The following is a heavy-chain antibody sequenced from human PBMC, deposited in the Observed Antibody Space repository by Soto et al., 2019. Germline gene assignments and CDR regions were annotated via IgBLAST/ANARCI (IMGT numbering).Heavy chain of an antibody. Sequence: SETLSLTCTVSGGSISSGGYYWSWIRQHPGKGLEGIGYIYYRGSTYYNPSLKSRVTISVDTSKNQFSMKLSSVTAEDRAVYYCARASLGVAAHFDYWGQGTLVTVSS. CDR1: GGSISSGGYY. D-gene: IGHD2-21*01. V-gene: IGHV4-31*03. CDR2: IYYRGST. CDR3: ARASLGVAAHFDY. J-gene: IGHJ4*02.